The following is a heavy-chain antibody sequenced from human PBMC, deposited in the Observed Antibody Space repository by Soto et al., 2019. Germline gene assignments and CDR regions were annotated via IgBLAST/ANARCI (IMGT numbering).Heavy chain of an antibody. J-gene: IGHJ4*02. Sequence: EVQLVESGGGLVQPGRSLRLSCAASGFTFDDYAMHWVRQAPGKGLGWVSGISWNSGSIGYADSVKGRFTISRDNAKNSLYLQMNSLRAEDTALYYCAKDDSGYYSTIDYWGQGTLVTVSS. V-gene: IGHV3-9*01. CDR2: ISWNSGSI. CDR3: AKDDSGYYSTIDY. D-gene: IGHD3-22*01. CDR1: GFTFDDYA.